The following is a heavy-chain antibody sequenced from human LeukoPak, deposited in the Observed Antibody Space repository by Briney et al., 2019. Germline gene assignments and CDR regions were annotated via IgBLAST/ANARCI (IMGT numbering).Heavy chain of an antibody. Sequence: SETLSLTCTVSGGSISSYYWSWIRQPPGKGREWIGYIYYSGSTNYNPSLKSRVTISVDTSKNQFSLKLSSVTAAGTAVYYCARHGIYDFWSGYYTFSDDNYGMDVWGQGTTVTVSS. CDR2: IYYSGST. D-gene: IGHD3-3*01. CDR3: ARHGIYDFWSGYYTFSDDNYGMDV. J-gene: IGHJ6*02. V-gene: IGHV4-59*08. CDR1: GGSISSYY.